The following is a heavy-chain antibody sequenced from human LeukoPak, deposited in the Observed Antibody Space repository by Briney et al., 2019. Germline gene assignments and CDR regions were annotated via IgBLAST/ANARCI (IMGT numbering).Heavy chain of an antibody. CDR2: ISGSGGST. J-gene: IGHJ4*02. V-gene: IGHV3-23*01. Sequence: GRSLRLSCAASGFTFSSYAMHWVRQAPGKGLEWVSAISGSGGSTYYADSVKGRFTISRDNSKNTLYLQMNSLRAEDTAVYYCAKDVAARQRIFDYWGQGTLVTVSS. D-gene: IGHD6-6*01. CDR1: GFTFSSYA. CDR3: AKDVAARQRIFDY.